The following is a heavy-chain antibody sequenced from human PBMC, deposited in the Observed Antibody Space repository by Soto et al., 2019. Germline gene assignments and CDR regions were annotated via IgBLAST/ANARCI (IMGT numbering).Heavy chain of an antibody. CDR3: ARVGPYASGSSYFDY. D-gene: IGHD3-10*01. V-gene: IGHV3-74*01. J-gene: IGHJ4*02. Sequence: EVRLVESGGGLVQPGGSLRLSCAASGFTLSRHWMHWVRQAPGKGLLWLSRISGDGSNTNNADSVKGRFTSSRDNPKKALYLQMNSLRVEDTAVYFCARVGPYASGSSYFDYWGQGVLVTVSS. CDR1: GFTLSRHW. CDR2: ISGDGSNT.